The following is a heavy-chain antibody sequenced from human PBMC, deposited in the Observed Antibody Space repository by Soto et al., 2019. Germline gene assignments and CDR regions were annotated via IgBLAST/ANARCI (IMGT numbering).Heavy chain of an antibody. D-gene: IGHD1-26*01. V-gene: IGHV3-13*05. CDR1: GFSFRDYD. CDR2: LGAARDP. J-gene: IGHJ6*02. CDR3: ARAYLVLLPRRADYYYAMDV. Sequence: EVQLVESGGGSVQPGESLRLSCAASGFSFRDYDMHWVRQRKGKGLEWVSALGAARDPYYVGSVKGRFSVSRDNAQNSLFLQMNSLRVDDTAVSFVARAYLVLLPRRADYYYAMDVLGRGTTVTVSS.